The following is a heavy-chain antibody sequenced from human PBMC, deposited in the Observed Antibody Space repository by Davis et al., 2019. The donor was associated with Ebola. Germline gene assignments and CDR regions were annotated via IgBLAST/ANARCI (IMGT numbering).Heavy chain of an antibody. CDR2: IVVGSGNT. V-gene: IGHV1-58*02. CDR3: AAGLRFLEWLSLRSYYYYGMDV. J-gene: IGHJ6*02. CDR1: GFTFTSSA. D-gene: IGHD3-3*01. Sequence: SVKVSCKASGFTFTSSAMQWVRQARGQRLEWIGWIVVGSGNTNYAQKFQERVTITRDMSTSTAYMELSSLRSEDTAVYYCAAGLRFLEWLSLRSYYYYGMDVWGQGTTVTVSS.